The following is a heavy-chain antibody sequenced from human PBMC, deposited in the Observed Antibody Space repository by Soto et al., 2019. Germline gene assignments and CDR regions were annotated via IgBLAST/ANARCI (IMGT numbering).Heavy chain of an antibody. CDR3: ARDRVGMPSYHDAFDI. V-gene: IGHV1-18*01. D-gene: IGHD2-21*01. CDR2: ISAYNGNT. CDR1: GYTFTSYG. J-gene: IGHJ3*02. Sequence: ASVKVSCKASGYTFTSYGISWVRQAPGQGLEWMGWISAYNGNTNYAQKLQGRVTMTTDTSTSTAYMELRSLRSDDTAVYYCARDRVGMPSYHDAFDIWGQGTMVTVSS.